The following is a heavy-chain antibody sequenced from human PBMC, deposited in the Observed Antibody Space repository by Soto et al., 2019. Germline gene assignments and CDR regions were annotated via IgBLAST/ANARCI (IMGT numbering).Heavy chain of an antibody. CDR1: GYTLTELS. J-gene: IGHJ6*03. CDR2: FDPEDGET. Sequence: ASVKVSCKVSGYTLTELSMHWVRQAPGKGLEWMGGFDPEDGETIYAQKFQGRVTMTEDTSTDTAYMELSSLRSEDTAVYYCATDLTCVVAATRCKDYYYYMDLRGKGTTVTVSS. CDR3: ATDLTCVVAATRCKDYYYYMDL. V-gene: IGHV1-24*01. D-gene: IGHD2-15*01.